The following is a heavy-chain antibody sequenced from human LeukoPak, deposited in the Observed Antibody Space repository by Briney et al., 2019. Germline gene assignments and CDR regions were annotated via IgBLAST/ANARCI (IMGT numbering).Heavy chain of an antibody. V-gene: IGHV1-3*01. CDR1: GYTFTSYA. D-gene: IGHD4-17*01. J-gene: IGHJ4*02. Sequence: ASVKVSCKASGYTFTSYAMHWVRQAPGQRLEWMGWINAGNGNTKYSQKFQGRVTITRDTSASTAYMELSSLRSEDTAVYYWARREAMTTVTYDYWGQGTLVTVSS. CDR2: INAGNGNT. CDR3: ARREAMTTVTYDY.